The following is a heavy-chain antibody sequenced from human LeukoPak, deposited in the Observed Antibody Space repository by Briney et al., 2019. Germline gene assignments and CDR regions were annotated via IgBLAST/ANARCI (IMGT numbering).Heavy chain of an antibody. V-gene: IGHV3-21*01. D-gene: IGHD3-22*01. J-gene: IGHJ1*01. CDR1: GFTFSTYS. CDR3: ARVNPTNSGFYTY. Sequence: GGSLILSCAASGFTFSTYSMDWVRQAPGKGLEWVSSISSSSTYIYYADSVKGRFTISRDNAKNSLYLQMNSLRAEDTAVYYCARVNPTNSGFYTYWGQGTLVTVSS. CDR2: ISSSSTYI.